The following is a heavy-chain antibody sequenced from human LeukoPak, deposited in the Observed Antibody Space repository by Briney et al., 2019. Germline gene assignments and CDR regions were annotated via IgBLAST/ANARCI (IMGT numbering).Heavy chain of an antibody. CDR1: GGSISSGDYY. V-gene: IGHV4-31*03. D-gene: IGHD3-10*01. CDR3: VRDQEDSGTDY. CDR2: IYYSGST. J-gene: IGHJ4*02. Sequence: TLSLTCTVSGGSISSGDYYWSWIRRHPGKGLEWIGYIYYSGSTYYNPSLKSRVTISLDTSKNQFSLKLSSVTAADTAVYYCVRDQEDSGTDYWGQGTLVTVSS.